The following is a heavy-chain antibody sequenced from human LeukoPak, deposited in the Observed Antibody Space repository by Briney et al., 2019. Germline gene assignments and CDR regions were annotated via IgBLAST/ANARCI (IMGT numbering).Heavy chain of an antibody. CDR3: AKDQPFYYDSSGYMAPFDY. J-gene: IGHJ4*02. D-gene: IGHD3-22*01. Sequence: PGGSLRLSCAASGFTFSSYAMSWVRQAPGKGLEWVSAISGSGGCTYYADSVKGRFTISRDNSKNTLYLQMNSLRAEDTAVYYCAKDQPFYYDSSGYMAPFDYWGQGTLVTVSS. CDR2: ISGSGGCT. CDR1: GFTFSSYA. V-gene: IGHV3-23*01.